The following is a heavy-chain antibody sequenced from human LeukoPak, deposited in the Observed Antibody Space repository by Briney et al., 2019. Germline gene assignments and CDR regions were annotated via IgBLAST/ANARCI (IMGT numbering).Heavy chain of an antibody. Sequence: PSETLSLTCTVSGGSISSYYWSWIRQPPGKGLEWIGYIYYSGSTNYNPSLKSRVTISVDTSKNQFSLKLSSVTAADTAVYYCARKYYDFWSGYYTWFDYWGQGTLVTVSS. V-gene: IGHV4-59*12. J-gene: IGHJ4*02. CDR1: GGSISSYY. CDR3: ARKYYDFWSGYYTWFDY. D-gene: IGHD3-3*01. CDR2: IYYSGST.